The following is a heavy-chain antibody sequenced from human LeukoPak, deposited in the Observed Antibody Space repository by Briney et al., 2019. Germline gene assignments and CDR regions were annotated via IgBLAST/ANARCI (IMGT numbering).Heavy chain of an antibody. CDR2: IYPGDSAT. V-gene: IGHV5-51*01. Sequence: PGESLKTPCQGSGSTFSTYWVAWVRQRPGKGLEWMGIIYPGDSATRYSPSFQGQVTISADKSINTAYLQWSSLKASDTAMYYCARGGYCSGGSCYSEDWFDPWGQGTLVTVSS. CDR1: GSTFSTYW. J-gene: IGHJ5*02. CDR3: ARGGYCSGGSCYSEDWFDP. D-gene: IGHD2-15*01.